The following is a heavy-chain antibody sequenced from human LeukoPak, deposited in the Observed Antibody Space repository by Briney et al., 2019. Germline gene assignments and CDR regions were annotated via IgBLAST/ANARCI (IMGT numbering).Heavy chain of an antibody. J-gene: IGHJ4*02. V-gene: IGHV4-59*01. CDR1: GGSINSYY. Sequence: KPSETLSLTCTVSGGSINSYYWSWIRQPPRKRLECIGHIYYTGSTYYKPSLESRVTISVDTTKNQISLKLSSVTAADTAVYYCARYEEFSTGYSASSPRHYFDHWGQGTLVTVSS. CDR2: IYYTGST. D-gene: IGHD3/OR15-3a*01. CDR3: ARYEEFSTGYSASSPRHYFDH.